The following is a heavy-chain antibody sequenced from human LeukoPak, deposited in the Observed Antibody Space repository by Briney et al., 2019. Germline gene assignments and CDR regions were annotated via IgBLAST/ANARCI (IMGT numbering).Heavy chain of an antibody. CDR3: ARGGYCSSRGCFTIDY. Sequence: ASVKVSCKASGYTFTSYYMHWVRQAPGQGLEWMGIINPSGGSTSCAQKFQGRVTMTRDTSTSTVYMELSSLRSDDTAVYYCARGGYCSSRGCFTIDYWGQGTLVTVSS. J-gene: IGHJ4*02. D-gene: IGHD2-2*01. CDR1: GYTFTSYY. CDR2: INPSGGST. V-gene: IGHV1-46*01.